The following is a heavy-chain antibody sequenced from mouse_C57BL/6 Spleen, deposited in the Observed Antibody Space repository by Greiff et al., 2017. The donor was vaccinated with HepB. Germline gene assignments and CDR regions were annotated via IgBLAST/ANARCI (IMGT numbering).Heavy chain of an antibody. V-gene: IGHV5-4*01. D-gene: IGHD4-1*01. CDR1: GFTFSSYA. Sequence: EVQLVESGGGLVKPGGSLKLSCAASGFTFSSYAMSWVRQTPEKRLEWVATISDGGSYTYYPDNVKGRFTISRDNAKNNLYLQMSHLTSEDTAMYYCARDLRTGSWYFDVWGTGTTVTVSS. CDR3: ARDLRTGSWYFDV. J-gene: IGHJ1*03. CDR2: ISDGGSYT.